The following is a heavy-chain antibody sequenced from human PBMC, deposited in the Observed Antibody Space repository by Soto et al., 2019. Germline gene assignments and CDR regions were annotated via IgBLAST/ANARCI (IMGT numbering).Heavy chain of an antibody. J-gene: IGHJ6*02. D-gene: IGHD2-21*02. CDR1: GGAFSAYY. CDR2: INHSRST. Sequence: SESLSLTCAVYGGAFSAYYCSWIREPPGQGLEWIREINHSRSTNYNPSLKSRVTISVDTSKNQFSLKLSSVTAADTAVYYCARGHWSCVGDCYGLFVYYYGMDVWGQGTTVT. CDR3: ARGHWSCVGDCYGLFVYYYGMDV. V-gene: IGHV4-34*01.